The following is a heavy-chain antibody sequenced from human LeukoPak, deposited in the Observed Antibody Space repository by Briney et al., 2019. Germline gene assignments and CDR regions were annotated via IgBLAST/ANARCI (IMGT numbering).Heavy chain of an antibody. CDR1: GGSISSYS. Sequence: SETLSLTCTVSGGSISSYSWSWIRQPPGKGLEWIGYIFYSGSTNYNPSLKSRVTISVDTSKNQLSLKLSSVTAADTAVYYCAREVSGFWGGYDYWGQGTLVTVSS. J-gene: IGHJ4*02. CDR3: AREVSGFWGGYDY. D-gene: IGHD3-3*01. CDR2: IFYSGST. V-gene: IGHV4-59*01.